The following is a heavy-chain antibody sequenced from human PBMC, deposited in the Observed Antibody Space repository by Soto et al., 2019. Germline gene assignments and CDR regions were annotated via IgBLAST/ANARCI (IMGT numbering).Heavy chain of an antibody. Sequence: SETLSLTCAVYGGSFSGYYWSWIRQPPGKGLEWIGEINHSGSTNYNPSLKSRVTISVDTSKNQFSLKLSSVTAADTAVYCCARTEYSYYYGMDVWGQGTTVTVSS. CDR2: INHSGST. V-gene: IGHV4-34*01. CDR3: ARTEYSYYYGMDV. D-gene: IGHD6-6*01. J-gene: IGHJ6*02. CDR1: GGSFSGYY.